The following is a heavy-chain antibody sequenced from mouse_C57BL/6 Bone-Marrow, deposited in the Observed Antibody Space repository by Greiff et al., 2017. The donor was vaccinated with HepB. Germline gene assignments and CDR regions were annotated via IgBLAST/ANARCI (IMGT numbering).Heavy chain of an antibody. D-gene: IGHD1-1*01. J-gene: IGHJ3*01. CDR2: IFPGSGST. CDR3: ARGGGYYGSAGAY. V-gene: IGHV1-75*01. Sequence: VMLVESGPELVKPGASAKISCKASGYTFTDYYINWVKQRPGQGLEWIGWIFPGSGSTYYNEKFKGKATLTVDKSSSTAYMLLSSLTSEDSAVYFCARGGGYYGSAGAYWGQGTLVTVSA. CDR1: GYTFTDYY.